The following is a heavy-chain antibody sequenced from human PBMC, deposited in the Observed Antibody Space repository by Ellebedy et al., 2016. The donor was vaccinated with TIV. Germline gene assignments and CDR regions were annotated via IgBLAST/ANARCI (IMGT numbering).Heavy chain of an antibody. V-gene: IGHV3-30-3*01. CDR3: ATGLYCSGTNCYGIFDH. CDR1: GFTFSSYA. J-gene: IGHJ4*02. Sequence: GESLKISCAATGFTFSSYAMHWVRPAPGKGLEWVAVISYDGTNKYNADSVKGRLTISRDNSKNTLYLQMNNLRAEDTAVYYCATGLYCSGTNCYGIFDHWGQGTLVTVSS. D-gene: IGHD2-2*01. CDR2: ISYDGTNK.